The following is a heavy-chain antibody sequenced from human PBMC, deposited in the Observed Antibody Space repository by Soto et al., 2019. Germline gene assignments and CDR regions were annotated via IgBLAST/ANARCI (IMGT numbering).Heavy chain of an antibody. CDR2: TYYRSRWYN. V-gene: IGHV6-1*01. CDR3: AKRPRQEMATITLDY. CDR1: GDSVSSKNAA. Sequence: PSQTLSLTCAISGDSVSSKNAAWNWIRQSPSRGLEWLGKTYYRSRWYNAYALSMNSRITINPDTSKNQFSLQLSSVTPEDTAVYYCAKRPRQEMATITLDYWGQGTLVTVSS. J-gene: IGHJ4*02. D-gene: IGHD4-4*01.